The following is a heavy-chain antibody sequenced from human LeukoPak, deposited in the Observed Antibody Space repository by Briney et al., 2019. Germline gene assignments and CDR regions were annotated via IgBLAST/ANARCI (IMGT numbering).Heavy chain of an antibody. CDR3: ARVPGYCSSTSCFYYYYMDV. Sequence: GASVKVSCKASGYTFTGYYMHWVRQAPGQGLEWMGWINPDSGGTNYAQKFQGRVTMTRDTSISTAYMELSRLRSDDTAVYYCARVPGYCSSTSCFYYYYMDVWGKGTTVTVSS. J-gene: IGHJ6*03. CDR1: GYTFTGYY. V-gene: IGHV1-2*02. CDR2: INPDSGGT. D-gene: IGHD2-2*01.